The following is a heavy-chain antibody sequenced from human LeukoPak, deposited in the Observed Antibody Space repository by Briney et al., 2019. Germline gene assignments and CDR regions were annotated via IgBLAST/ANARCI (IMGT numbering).Heavy chain of an antibody. Sequence: PSETLSLTCTVSGYSISSGFHWGWIRQPPGKGLEWIGSIYHSGRTYYNPSLKSRVTISVDTSKNQFSLKLTSVTAADTAVYYCAAVPESYYTVYYFNYWGQGTLVSVSS. CDR2: IYHSGRT. J-gene: IGHJ4*02. D-gene: IGHD3-10*01. V-gene: IGHV4-38-2*02. CDR3: AAVPESYYTVYYFNY. CDR1: GYSISSGFH.